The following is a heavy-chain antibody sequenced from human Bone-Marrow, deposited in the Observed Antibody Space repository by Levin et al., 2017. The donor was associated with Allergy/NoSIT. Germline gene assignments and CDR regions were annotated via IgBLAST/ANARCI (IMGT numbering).Heavy chain of an antibody. D-gene: IGHD1-14*01. CDR3: VSGIITSSFTY. V-gene: IGHV4-39*07. CDR1: GDSIRTSSHY. J-gene: IGHJ4*02. CDR2: IDYSGRT. Sequence: SETLSLTCTVSGDSIRTSSHYWGWIRQPPGKGLEWIGNIDYSGRTYYNKSLKSRLTISADTSKNQFSLNLSSVTAADTAVYYCVSGIITSSFTYWGQGTLVTVSS.